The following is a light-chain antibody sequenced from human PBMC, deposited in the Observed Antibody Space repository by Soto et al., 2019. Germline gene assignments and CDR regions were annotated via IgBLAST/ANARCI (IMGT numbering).Light chain of an antibody. V-gene: IGLV2-23*02. Sequence: QSALTQPASVSGSPGQSITISCTGTSSDIGIYNLVSWYQQHPGRAPKLMIYEVTKWPSGVSDRFSGSKSGHTASLIISGLQAGDEADYYCSSYAGSSTFVFGGGTKLTVL. CDR1: SSDIGIYNL. CDR3: SSYAGSSTFV. CDR2: EVT. J-gene: IGLJ3*02.